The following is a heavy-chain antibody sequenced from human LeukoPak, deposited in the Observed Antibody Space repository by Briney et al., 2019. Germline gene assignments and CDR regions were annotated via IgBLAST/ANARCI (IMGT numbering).Heavy chain of an antibody. Sequence: PSETLSLTCTVSGGSISSSGYYWGWIRQPPGKGLEWIGSIYYSGRTYYNPSLKSRVTISMDTSKNQFSLKLSSVTAADTAVYYCARLAATGTRRFDYWGQGTLVTVSS. CDR3: ARLAATGTRRFDY. CDR1: GGSISSSGYY. D-gene: IGHD6-13*01. CDR2: IYYSGRT. J-gene: IGHJ4*02. V-gene: IGHV4-39*01.